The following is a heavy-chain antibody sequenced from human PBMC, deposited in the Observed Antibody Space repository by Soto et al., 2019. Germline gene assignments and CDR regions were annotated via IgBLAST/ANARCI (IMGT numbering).Heavy chain of an antibody. J-gene: IGHJ4*02. CDR3: AREGGESSDGLYYFDS. D-gene: IGHD3-16*01. V-gene: IGHV4-30-4*01. Sequence: SEILSLTCTVSGGSTSSDNYWSWIRQPPGKGLEWIGHIYYSGNTDYNPSLKSRLAISIDTSKNQFSLKLSSVTAADTAVYFCAREGGESSDGLYYFDSWGQGSLVTVSS. CDR1: GGSTSSDNY. CDR2: IYYSGNT.